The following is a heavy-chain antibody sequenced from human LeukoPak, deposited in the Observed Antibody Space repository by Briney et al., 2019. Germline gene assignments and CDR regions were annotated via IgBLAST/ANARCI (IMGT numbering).Heavy chain of an antibody. CDR3: ARLYCSGGNCYGAFDI. CDR2: IHYSGST. CDR1: GGSISSRSYY. Sequence: SETLSLTCTVSGGSISSRSYYWGWIRQPPGKGLEWIGSIHYSGSTYYNPSLKSRLTISVDTSKNQFSLKLSSVTAADTAVYYCARLYCSGGNCYGAFDIWGQGTMVTVSS. J-gene: IGHJ3*02. V-gene: IGHV4-39*01. D-gene: IGHD2-15*01.